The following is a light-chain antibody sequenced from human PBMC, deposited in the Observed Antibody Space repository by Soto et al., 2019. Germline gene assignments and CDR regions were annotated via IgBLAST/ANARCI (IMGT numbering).Light chain of an antibody. V-gene: IGKV1-39*01. CDR2: AAS. CDR3: QQSYSSRT. J-gene: IGKJ1*01. Sequence: DIQMTQSPSSLSASVGDRVIITCRASRDIVTSLNWYQQHPGKGPKILIYAASTLQRGVPPRFSGSGSGKDFNLTSSSLQPEDYATYYCQQSYSSRTFGQGTTVEIK. CDR1: RDIVTS.